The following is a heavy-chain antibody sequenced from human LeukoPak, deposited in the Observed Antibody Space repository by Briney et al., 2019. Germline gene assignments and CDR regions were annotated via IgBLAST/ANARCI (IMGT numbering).Heavy chain of an antibody. D-gene: IGHD5-24*01. V-gene: IGHV4-59*01. Sequence: SETLSLTCTVSGGSISNYWSWIRQPPGKGLEWIGYIYYSGSTNYNPSLKSRVTISVDTSKNQFSLKLNSVTAADTAVYYCARGKDGYNSIWGQGTLVTVSS. CDR2: IYYSGST. CDR3: ARGKDGYNSI. CDR1: GGSISNY. J-gene: IGHJ4*02.